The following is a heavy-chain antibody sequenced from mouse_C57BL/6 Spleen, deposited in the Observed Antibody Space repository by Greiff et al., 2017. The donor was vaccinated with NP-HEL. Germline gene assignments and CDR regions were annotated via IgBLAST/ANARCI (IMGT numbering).Heavy chain of an antibody. V-gene: IGHV1-50*01. D-gene: IGHD1-2*01. CDR2: IDPSDSYT. J-gene: IGHJ3*01. Sequence: QVQLQQPGAELVKPGASVKLSCKASGYTFTSYWMQWVKQRPGQGLEWIGEIDPSDSYTNYNQKFKGKATLTVDTSSSTAYMQLSSLTSEDSAVYYCARGGDITEGFVYWGQGTLVTVSA. CDR3: ARGGDITEGFVY. CDR1: GYTFTSYW.